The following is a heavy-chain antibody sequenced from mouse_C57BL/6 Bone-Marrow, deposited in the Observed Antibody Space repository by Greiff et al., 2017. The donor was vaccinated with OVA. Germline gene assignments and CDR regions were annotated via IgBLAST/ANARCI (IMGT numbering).Heavy chain of an antibody. CDR1: GFTFTDYY. CDR3: ARYMDY. V-gene: IGHV7-3*01. Sequence: EVHLVESGGGLVQPGGSLSLSCAASGFTFTDYYMSWVRQTPGKALEWLGFIRTKANGYKTEYSASVKGRFTISRDNSQSTLYLQMNSLRAVDSATYFCARYMDYWGQGTTLTVSS. J-gene: IGHJ2*01. CDR2: IRTKANGYKT.